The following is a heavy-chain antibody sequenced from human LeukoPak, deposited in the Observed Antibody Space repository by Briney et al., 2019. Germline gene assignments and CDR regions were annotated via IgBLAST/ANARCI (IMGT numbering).Heavy chain of an antibody. CDR2: INPDSGGT. V-gene: IGHV1-2*04. CDR1: GYTFTRYY. CDR3: ARAESVIVVVPAAGLDY. J-gene: IGHJ4*02. D-gene: IGHD2-2*01. Sequence: XVSCKAFGYTFTRYYMHWVRQAPGQGVEWMGWINPDSGGTNYAQKFQGWVTMTRETSISTAYMELSRLRSDDTAVYYCARAESVIVVVPAAGLDYWGQGTLVTVSS.